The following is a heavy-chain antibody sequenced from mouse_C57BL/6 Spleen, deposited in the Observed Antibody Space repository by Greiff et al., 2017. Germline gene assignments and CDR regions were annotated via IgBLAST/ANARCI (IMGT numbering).Heavy chain of an antibody. CDR3: ARGGYYVYAMDY. CDR1: GYSFTGYY. V-gene: IGHV1-42*01. CDR2: INPSTGGT. D-gene: IGHD2-3*01. J-gene: IGHJ4*01. Sequence: EVKLVESGPELVKPGASVKISCKASGYSFTGYYMNWVKQSPEKSLEWIGEINPSTGGTTYNQKFKAKATLTVDKSSSTAYMQLKSLTSEDSAVYYCARGGYYVYAMDYWGQGTSVTVSS.